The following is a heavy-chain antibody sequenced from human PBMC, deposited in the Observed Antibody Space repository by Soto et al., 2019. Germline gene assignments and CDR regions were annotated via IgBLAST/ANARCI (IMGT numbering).Heavy chain of an antibody. CDR2: ISYDGSDK. V-gene: IGHV3-30-3*01. J-gene: IGHJ4*02. CDR3: ARDYYKYYDSSGYYRSPAY. D-gene: IGHD3-22*01. CDR1: GFTFSSYA. Sequence: SLRLSFAASGFTFSSYAMQWVRQAPGQGLEWVALISYDGSDKDYADSVKGRFTISRDNSRNTLFLQMNSLRAEDTAVYYCARDYYKYYDSSGYYRSPAYWGQGTLVTVSS.